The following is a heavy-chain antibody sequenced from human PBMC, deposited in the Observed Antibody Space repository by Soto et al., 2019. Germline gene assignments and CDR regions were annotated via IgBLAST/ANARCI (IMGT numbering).Heavy chain of an antibody. Sequence: GDSLKISCKGSGYSFTSYWIGWVRQMPGKGLEWMGIIYPGDSDTRYSPSFQGQVTISADKSISTAYLQWSSLKASDTAMYYCARSRNGYSARYYYYGMDVCGKGTTVTVSS. CDR1: GYSFTSYW. V-gene: IGHV5-51*01. CDR3: ARSRNGYSARYYYYGMDV. J-gene: IGHJ6*04. CDR2: IYPGDSDT. D-gene: IGHD5-18*01.